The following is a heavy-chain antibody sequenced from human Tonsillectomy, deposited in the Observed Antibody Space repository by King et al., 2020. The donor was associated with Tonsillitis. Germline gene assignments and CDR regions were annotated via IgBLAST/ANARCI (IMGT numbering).Heavy chain of an antibody. J-gene: IGHJ4*02. D-gene: IGHD3-22*01. V-gene: IGHV3-9*01. CDR1: GFTFDDYA. CDR2: ISWNSGNL. Sequence: QLVQSGGGLVQPGRSLRLSCAASGFTFDDYAMHWVRQAPGKGLEWVSGISWNSGNLGYADSVQGRFTISRDNAKNSLYLQMNSLRAEDTALYYCAKDIEYYYDSSGYYENYFDYWGQGTLVTVSS. CDR3: AKDIEYYYDSSGYYENYFDY.